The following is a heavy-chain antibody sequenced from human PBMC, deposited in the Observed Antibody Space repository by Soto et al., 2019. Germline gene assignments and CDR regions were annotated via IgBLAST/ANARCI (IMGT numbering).Heavy chain of an antibody. CDR1: GGSISSYY. D-gene: IGHD7-27*01. CDR2: IFYSGST. CDR3: ARQGPHGANWVRYFDS. J-gene: IGHJ4*02. Sequence: PSETLSLTCTVTGGSISSYYWGWIRQPPGKGLEWIGYIFYSGSTYYNPSLKSRVTISLYTSKIQFSLKLSSVTAADTAVYYCARQGPHGANWVRYFDSWGQGTLVTVSS. V-gene: IGHV4-59*08.